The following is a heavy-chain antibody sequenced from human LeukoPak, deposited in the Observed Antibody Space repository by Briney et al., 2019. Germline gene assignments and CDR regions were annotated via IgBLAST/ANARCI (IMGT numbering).Heavy chain of an antibody. Sequence: SETLSLTCAVYGGSFSGYYWSWIRQPPGRGREWVGENNHSGSTNYNPSLKSRVTISVDTSKNQFSLKLSSVNAADTAVYYCARGSSSWRRTYYYYGMDFWGQGTTVTVSS. CDR3: ARGSSSWRRTYYYYGMDF. CDR2: NNHSGST. J-gene: IGHJ6*02. V-gene: IGHV4-34*01. CDR1: GGSFSGYY. D-gene: IGHD6-13*01.